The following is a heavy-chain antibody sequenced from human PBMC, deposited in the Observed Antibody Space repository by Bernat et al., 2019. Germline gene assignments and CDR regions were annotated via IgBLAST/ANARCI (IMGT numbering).Heavy chain of an antibody. D-gene: IGHD1-26*01. CDR2: ISAYNGNT. J-gene: IGHJ4*02. Sequence: QVQLVQSGAEVKKPGASVKVSCKASGYTFTSYGIRWVRQAPGQGLEWMGWISAYNGNTKYSQKFQGRVTITRDTSASTAYMELSSLRSEDTAVYYCARGELYLFDYWGQGTLVTVSS. CDR1: GYTFTSYG. V-gene: IGHV1-18*01. CDR3: ARGELYLFDY.